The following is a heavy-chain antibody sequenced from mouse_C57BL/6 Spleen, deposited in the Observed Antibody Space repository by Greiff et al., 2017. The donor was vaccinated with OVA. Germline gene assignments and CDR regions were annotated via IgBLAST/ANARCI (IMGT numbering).Heavy chain of an antibody. D-gene: IGHD1-1*01. J-gene: IGHJ2*01. Sequence: QVQLQQPGAELVMPGASVKLSCKASGYTFTSYWMHWVKQRPGQGLEWIGEIDPSDSYTNYNQKFKGKSTLTVDKSSSTAYMQLSSLTSEDSAVYYCARFTTVAGYLDYWGQGTTLTVSS. CDR1: GYTFTSYW. CDR2: IDPSDSYT. V-gene: IGHV1-69*01. CDR3: ARFTTVAGYLDY.